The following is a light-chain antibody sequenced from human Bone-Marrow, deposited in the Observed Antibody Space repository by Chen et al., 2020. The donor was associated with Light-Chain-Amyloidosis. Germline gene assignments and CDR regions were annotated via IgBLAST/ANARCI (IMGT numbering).Light chain of an antibody. CDR3: QSYQGSSQGV. V-gene: IGLV6-57*01. CDR1: SGSIATNY. CDR2: EDD. J-gene: IGLJ3*02. Sequence: NFLLPQPHSVSASPGKTVIISCTRSSGSIATNYVQWYQQRPGSSPTTVIYEDDQRPSGVPDRFAGASDRSSISAALTSAGLKTEDEADYYCQSYQGSSQGVFGGGTKLTVL.